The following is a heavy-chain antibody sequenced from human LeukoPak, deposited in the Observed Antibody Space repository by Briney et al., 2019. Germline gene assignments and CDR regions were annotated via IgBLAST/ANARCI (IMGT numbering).Heavy chain of an antibody. V-gene: IGHV3-20*04. CDR1: GFIFDDFG. CDR3: TRDETGIDY. J-gene: IGHJ4*02. Sequence: GGSLRLSCAASGFIFDDFGMTWVRQAPGKGLEWVSSINWNSDITPYADSVKGRFTISRDNAKNALYLQMNSLRPEDTALYFCTRDETGIDYWGQGTLVTVSS. CDR2: INWNSDIT. D-gene: IGHD1-1*01.